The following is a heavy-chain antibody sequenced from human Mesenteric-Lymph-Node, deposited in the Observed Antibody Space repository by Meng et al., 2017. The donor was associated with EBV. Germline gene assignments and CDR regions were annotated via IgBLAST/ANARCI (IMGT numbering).Heavy chain of an antibody. J-gene: IGHJ5*02. Sequence: QVQLVQPGSEVKKPGASVKGSCKVSGYTFSNYGITWVRQAPVQGLEWMGWISTYNGHRDYTEKFQGRVTMTTDTSTSTAYMELRSLRSDDTAVYFCARLSPVATSLNYCDPWGQGTLVTVSA. CDR1: GYTFSNYG. V-gene: IGHV1-18*01. D-gene: IGHD5-12*01. CDR2: ISTYNGHR. CDR3: ARLSPVATSLNYCDP.